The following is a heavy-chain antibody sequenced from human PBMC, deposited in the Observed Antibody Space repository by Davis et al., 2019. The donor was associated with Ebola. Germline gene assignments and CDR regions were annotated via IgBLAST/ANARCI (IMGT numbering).Heavy chain of an antibody. CDR2: ISGSGGST. CDR1: GFSFTTFS. J-gene: IGHJ4*02. Sequence: GGSLRLSCATSGFSFTTFSMNWVRQAPGKGLEWVSAISGSGGSTYYADSVKGRFTISRDNSKNTLYLQMNSLRAEDTAVYYCAKDPRTTRLGAIFDYWGQGTLVTVSS. CDR3: AKDPRTTRLGAIFDY. D-gene: IGHD1-26*01. V-gene: IGHV3-23*01.